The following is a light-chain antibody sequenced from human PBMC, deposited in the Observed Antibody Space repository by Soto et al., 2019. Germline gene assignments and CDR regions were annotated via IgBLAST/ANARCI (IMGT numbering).Light chain of an antibody. CDR2: EVS. CDR1: SSDVGGYNY. J-gene: IGLJ1*01. Sequence: QSALTQPASVSGSPGQSITISCTGTSSDVGGYNYVSWYQQHPGKAPKLMIYEVSNRPSGVSNLFSGSKSGNTASLTISGLQAEDEADYYCSSYTSSSIDYVFGTGTKVTVL. V-gene: IGLV2-14*01. CDR3: SSYTSSSIDYV.